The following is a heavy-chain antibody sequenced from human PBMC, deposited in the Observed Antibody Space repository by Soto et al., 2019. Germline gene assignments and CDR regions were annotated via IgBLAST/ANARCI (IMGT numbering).Heavy chain of an antibody. Sequence: PGGSLRLSCAASGFTFSSYSMNWVRQAPGKGLEWVSYISSSSSTIYYADSVKGRFTISRDNAKNSLYLQMNSLRDEDTAVYYCARGEAYSSSWYGGIFYYYYYGMDVWGQGTTVTVSS. J-gene: IGHJ6*02. D-gene: IGHD6-13*01. CDR1: GFTFSSYS. V-gene: IGHV3-48*02. CDR3: ARGEAYSSSWYGGIFYYYYYGMDV. CDR2: ISSSSSTI.